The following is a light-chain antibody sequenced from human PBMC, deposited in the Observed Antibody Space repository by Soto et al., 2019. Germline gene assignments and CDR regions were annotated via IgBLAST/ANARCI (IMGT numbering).Light chain of an antibody. V-gene: IGLV2-8*01. J-gene: IGLJ3*02. CDR1: SSDVGAYNY. CDR3: TSYAGSNIWV. Sequence: QSALTQPPSASGSPGQSVTISCTGTSSDVGAYNYVSWYQQYPGKAPKLMIYVVTKRPSGVPDRFSGSKSDKTASLTVSGLQPEDEADYYCTSYAGSNIWVFGGGTKVTVL. CDR2: VVT.